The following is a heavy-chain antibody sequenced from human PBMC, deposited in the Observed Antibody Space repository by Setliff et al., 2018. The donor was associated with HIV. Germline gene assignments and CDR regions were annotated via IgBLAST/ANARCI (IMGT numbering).Heavy chain of an antibody. J-gene: IGHJ3*02. D-gene: IGHD4-4*01. CDR2: MNPNSGNA. CDR3: ARDVDYTDAFDI. Sequence: ASVKVSCKASGYTFTKYDINWVRQATGQGLEWMGWMNPNSGNAEYAQRFQGRVTLTRNTSISTAYMELRGLRSDDTAVYYCARDVDYTDAFDIWGQGTMVTVSS. CDR1: GYTFTKYD. V-gene: IGHV1-8*03.